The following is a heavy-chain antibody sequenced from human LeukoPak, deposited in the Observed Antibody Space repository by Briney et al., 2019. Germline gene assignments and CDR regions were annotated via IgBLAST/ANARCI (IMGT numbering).Heavy chain of an antibody. CDR1: GGSFSGYY. CDR2: INHSGST. J-gene: IGHJ4*02. Sequence: SETPSLTCAVYGGSFSGYYWSWIRQPPGKGLEWIGEINHSGSTNYNPSLKSRVTISVDTSKNQFSLKLSSVTAADTAVYYCARGALSSGYYYYWGQGTLVTVSS. V-gene: IGHV4-34*01. D-gene: IGHD3-22*01. CDR3: ARGALSSGYYYY.